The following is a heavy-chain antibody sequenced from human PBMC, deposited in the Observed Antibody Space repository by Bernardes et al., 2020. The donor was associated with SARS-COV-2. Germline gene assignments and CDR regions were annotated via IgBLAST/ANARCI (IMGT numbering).Heavy chain of an antibody. J-gene: IGHJ6*02. CDR2: ISAYNGNT. Sequence: ASVKVSCMASGYTFTSYGISWVRQAPGQGLEWMGWISAYNGNTNYAQKLQGRVTMTTDTSTSTAYMELRSLRSDDTAVYYCARDHYILEWKNYYYYGMDVWGQGTTVTVSS. D-gene: IGHD3-3*01. CDR3: ARDHYILEWKNYYYYGMDV. CDR1: GYTFTSYG. V-gene: IGHV1-18*01.